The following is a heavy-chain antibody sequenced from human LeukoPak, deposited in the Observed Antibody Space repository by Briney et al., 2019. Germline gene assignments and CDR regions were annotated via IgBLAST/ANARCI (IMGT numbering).Heavy chain of an antibody. Sequence: GASVKVSCTASGGTFSSYAISWVRQAPGQGLEWMGGIIPIFGTANYAQKFQGRVTITADESTSTAYMELSSLRSEDTAVYYCARGDYYDSSGYYSVWGQGTLGTVSS. V-gene: IGHV1-69*13. J-gene: IGHJ4*02. CDR1: GGTFSSYA. CDR2: IIPIFGTA. D-gene: IGHD3-22*01. CDR3: ARGDYYDSSGYYSV.